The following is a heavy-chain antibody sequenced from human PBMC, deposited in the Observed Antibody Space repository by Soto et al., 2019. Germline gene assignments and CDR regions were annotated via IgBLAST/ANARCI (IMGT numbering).Heavy chain of an antibody. D-gene: IGHD1-26*01. J-gene: IGHJ4*02. CDR1: GFSFGDYA. V-gene: IGHV3-49*03. CDR2: ISSKRYGGAT. CDR3: SRVPPRRSNMGNEFDY. Sequence: PGGSLRLSCTGSGFSFGDYAMVWFRQAPGKRLECVGFISSKRYGGATQLAPSLKGRFWISRDDSKNIAYLKMNSLKAADSAMYYCSRVPPRRSNMGNEFDYWGRGTLVTVSS.